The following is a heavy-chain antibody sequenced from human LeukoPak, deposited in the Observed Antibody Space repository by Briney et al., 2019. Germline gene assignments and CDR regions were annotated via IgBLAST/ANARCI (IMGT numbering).Heavy chain of an antibody. V-gene: IGHV3-11*04. CDR1: GFTFSDYY. J-gene: IGHJ6*03. D-gene: IGHD6-19*01. Sequence: RPGGSLRLSCAASGFTFSDYYMNWIRQAPGKGLEWVSYISSSGSTIYYADSVKGRFTISRDNAKNSLYLQMNSLRAEDTAVYYCARESSGWSQSGIYYYYMDVWGKGTTVTISS. CDR2: ISSSGSTI. CDR3: ARESSGWSQSGIYYYYMDV.